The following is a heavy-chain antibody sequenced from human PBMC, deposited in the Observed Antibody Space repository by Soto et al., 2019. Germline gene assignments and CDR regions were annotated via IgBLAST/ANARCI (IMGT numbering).Heavy chain of an antibody. CDR3: ARYEYGSGNDYNIDS. CDR1: GGPISSYY. Sequence: PSETLSLTCTVSGGPISSYYWSWIRQTPGKGLEWIGYIFYFGGTNYNPSLQTRVTISVDNSKNQFSLKLSSVTAADTAVYFCARYEYGSGNDYNIDSWGQGTLVTVSS. V-gene: IGHV4-59*12. CDR2: IFYFGGT. D-gene: IGHD3-10*01. J-gene: IGHJ4*02.